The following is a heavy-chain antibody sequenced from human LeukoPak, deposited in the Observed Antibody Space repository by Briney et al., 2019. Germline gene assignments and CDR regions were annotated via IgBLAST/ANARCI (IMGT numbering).Heavy chain of an antibody. J-gene: IGHJ4*02. CDR2: IYSDSST. V-gene: IGHV3-66*01. CDR1: GFTLSSNY. CDR3: ARASSGWYPNYFDY. Sequence: PGGSLRLSCAASGFTLSSNYMSWVRQAPGKGLEWVSVIYSDSSTYYADSVKGRFTISRDNSKNTLYLQMNSLRAEDTAVYYCARASSGWYPNYFDYWGQGTLVTVSS. D-gene: IGHD6-19*01.